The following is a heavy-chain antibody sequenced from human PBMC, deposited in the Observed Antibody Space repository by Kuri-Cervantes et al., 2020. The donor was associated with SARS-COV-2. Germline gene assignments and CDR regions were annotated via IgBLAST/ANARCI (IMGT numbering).Heavy chain of an antibody. CDR3: ARATSYCGGDCYIFDY. CDR2: IFYSGST. CDR1: GDSISSYY. Sequence: ESLKIPCTVSGDSISSYYWGWIRQPPGRGLEWIGYIFYSGSTNYNPSLKRRVTISVDTSKNQFSLRLNSVTAADTAVYYCARATSYCGGDCYIFDYWGQGTLVTVSS. D-gene: IGHD2-21*01. V-gene: IGHV4-59*01. J-gene: IGHJ4*02.